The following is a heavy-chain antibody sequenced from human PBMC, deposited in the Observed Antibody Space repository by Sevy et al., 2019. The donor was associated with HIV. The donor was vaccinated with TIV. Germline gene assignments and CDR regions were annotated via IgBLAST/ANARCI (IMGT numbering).Heavy chain of an antibody. V-gene: IGHV3-7*03. CDR3: ARVWECTGGVCYFMDV. CDR1: GFTFSSYW. J-gene: IGHJ6*02. Sequence: GGSLRLSCAASGFTFSSYWMSWVRQAPGKGLERVANIKQDGSEKYYLDSVQGRSIISRDNAKNSLYLQMNGLRAEDTAVYYCARVWECTGGVCYFMDVWGQGTTLTVSS. D-gene: IGHD2-8*02. CDR2: IKQDGSEK.